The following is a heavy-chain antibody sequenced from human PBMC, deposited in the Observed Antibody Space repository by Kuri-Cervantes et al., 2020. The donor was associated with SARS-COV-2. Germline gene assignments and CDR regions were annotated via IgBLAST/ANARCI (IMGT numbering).Heavy chain of an antibody. Sequence: GESLKISCAASGFTFSGSAMHWVRQASGKGLEWVGRIRSKANSYATAYAASVKGRFTISRDDSKNTAYLQMNSLRAEDTAVYYCVRDGDHWSFDYWGQGTLVTVSS. D-gene: IGHD5-24*01. CDR1: GFTFSGSA. J-gene: IGHJ4*02. CDR2: IRSKANSYAT. V-gene: IGHV3-73*01. CDR3: VRDGDHWSFDY.